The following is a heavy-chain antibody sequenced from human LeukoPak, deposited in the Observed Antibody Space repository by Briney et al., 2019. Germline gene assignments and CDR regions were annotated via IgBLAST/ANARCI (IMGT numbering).Heavy chain of an antibody. Sequence: SQTLSLTCAISGDSVSSNSAAWNWIRQSPSRGLEWLGRTYYRSKWYNDYAVSVKSRITINPDTSKNQFSLQLSSVTAADTAVYYCARGPTLGDGSGNYYYYYMDVWGKGTTVTVSS. CDR1: GDSVSSNSAA. J-gene: IGHJ6*03. V-gene: IGHV6-1*01. CDR2: TYYRSKWYN. CDR3: ARGPTLGDGSGNYYYYYMDV. D-gene: IGHD3-10*01.